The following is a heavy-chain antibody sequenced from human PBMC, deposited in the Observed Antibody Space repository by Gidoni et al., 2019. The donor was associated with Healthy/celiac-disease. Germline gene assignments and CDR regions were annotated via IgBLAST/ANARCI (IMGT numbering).Heavy chain of an antibody. Sequence: QVQLQESGPGLVKHSQTLALPCPVPGGPISSGAYYWSWIRQPPGKGLEWIGYNYYSGSTYYNPSLKSRVTISVDTSKNQFSLKLSSVTAADTAVYYCARDRRNYYDSSGFAFDIWGQGTMVTVSS. D-gene: IGHD3-22*01. CDR2: NYYSGST. CDR1: GGPISSGAYY. CDR3: ARDRRNYYDSSGFAFDI. V-gene: IGHV4-30-4*01. J-gene: IGHJ3*02.